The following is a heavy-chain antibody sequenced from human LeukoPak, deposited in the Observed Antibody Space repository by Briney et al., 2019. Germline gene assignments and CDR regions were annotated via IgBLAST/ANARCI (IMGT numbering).Heavy chain of an antibody. D-gene: IGHD5-24*01. J-gene: IGHJ4*02. Sequence: PGGSLRLSCAASGFTFSDYYMSWIRQAPGKGLEWVSYISSSGSTIYYADSVKGRFTISRDNAKNSLYLQMNSLRAEDTAVYYCARELRDGYNYPDYWGQGTLVTVSS. CDR2: ISSSGSTI. CDR1: GFTFSDYY. CDR3: ARELRDGYNYPDY. V-gene: IGHV3-11*04.